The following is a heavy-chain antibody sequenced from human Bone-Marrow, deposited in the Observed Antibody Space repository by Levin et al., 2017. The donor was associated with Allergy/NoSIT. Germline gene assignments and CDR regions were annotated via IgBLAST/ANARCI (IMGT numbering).Heavy chain of an antibody. J-gene: IGHJ3*02. V-gene: IGHV1-18*01. CDR2: IRTHNGYT. CDR1: GYIFSTYG. Sequence: ASVKVSCRASGYIFSTYGISWVRQVPGQGLEWMGWIRTHNGYTYLAEKFQGKVTMTTDTSTRSVYMDMTRLRSDDTAVYYCARGGGTSSVPDALDIWGQGTMVTVSS. D-gene: IGHD2-15*01. CDR3: ARGGGTSSVPDALDI.